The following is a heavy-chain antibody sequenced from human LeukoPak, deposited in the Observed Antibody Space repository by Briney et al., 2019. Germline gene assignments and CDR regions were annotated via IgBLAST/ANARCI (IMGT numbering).Heavy chain of an antibody. Sequence: GGSLRLSCAASGFTFSSYGMHWVRQAPGKGLEWVGVIWYDGNNKYYAESVKGRFTISRDISKNTLYLQMNSLRAEDTAVYYCAKDRLPLGELSLFDYWGQGTLVTVSS. CDR1: GFTFSSYG. CDR2: IWYDGNNK. J-gene: IGHJ4*02. D-gene: IGHD3-16*02. V-gene: IGHV3-33*06. CDR3: AKDRLPLGELSLFDY.